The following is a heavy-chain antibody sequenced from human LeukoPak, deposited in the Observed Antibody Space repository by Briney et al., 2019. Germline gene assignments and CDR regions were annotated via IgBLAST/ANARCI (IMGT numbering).Heavy chain of an antibody. D-gene: IGHD6-6*01. CDR2: ISDSGDST. CDR1: GFTFITFG. CDR3: VKDIKQLAHFDC. J-gene: IGHJ4*02. V-gene: IGHV3-23*01. Sequence: GGSLRLSCAASGFTFITFGRSWVPQGLGGGREWGPGISDSGDSTYYADSVKGRSTISRDNPKNTLSLQMNRLRAEDAAVYYCVKDIKQLAHFDCWGQGNLHSASS.